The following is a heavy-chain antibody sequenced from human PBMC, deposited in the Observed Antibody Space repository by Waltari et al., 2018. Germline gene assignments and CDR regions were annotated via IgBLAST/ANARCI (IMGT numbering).Heavy chain of an antibody. Sequence: EVQLVETGGGLIQPEGSLRLSCAASGFTVRGNYMAWVRQAPGKGLEWGSTIYSGGDRHYADAVAGRFTISRDSSKNTLFLQMNNLRADDTAVYYCASLGAAVYYSMGVWGQGTTVTVSS. V-gene: IGHV3-53*02. CDR3: ASLGAAVYYSMGV. CDR1: GFTVRGNY. D-gene: IGHD6-13*01. CDR2: IYSGGDR. J-gene: IGHJ6*02.